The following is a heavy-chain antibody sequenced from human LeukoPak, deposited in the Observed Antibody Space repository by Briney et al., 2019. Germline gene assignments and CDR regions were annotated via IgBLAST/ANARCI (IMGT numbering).Heavy chain of an antibody. J-gene: IGHJ5*02. Sequence: GASVKVSCKASGYIFTSYYMFWVRQAPGQGLEWMGIINPSGGSIRYAQKFQGRVTMTRDTSTSTAYMELSSLRSEDTAVYYCARSITMVRGVTYNWFDLWGQGTLVTVSS. CDR3: ARSITMVRGVTYNWFDL. D-gene: IGHD3-10*01. V-gene: IGHV1-46*01. CDR1: GYIFTSYY. CDR2: INPSGGSI.